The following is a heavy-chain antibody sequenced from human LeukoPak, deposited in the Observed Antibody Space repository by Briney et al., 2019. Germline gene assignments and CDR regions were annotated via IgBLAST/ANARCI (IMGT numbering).Heavy chain of an antibody. J-gene: IGHJ4*02. D-gene: IGHD5-12*01. V-gene: IGHV3-7*01. Sequence: GGSLRLSCAASGFTFSNYWMSWVRQAPGKGLEWVAHINQDGSEEHYMDSVKARFIISRDNAKNSLSLQMDSLRAEDTAVYYCVRDGGVSGYDLLDYRGQGTLVTVSS. CDR2: INQDGSEE. CDR1: GFTFSNYW. CDR3: VRDGGVSGYDLLDY.